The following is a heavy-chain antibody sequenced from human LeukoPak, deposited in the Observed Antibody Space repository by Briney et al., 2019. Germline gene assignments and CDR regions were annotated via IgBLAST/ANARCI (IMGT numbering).Heavy chain of an antibody. V-gene: IGHV4-59*08. J-gene: IGHJ3*02. CDR3: ARHIPLYYYDSSGYYDAFDI. D-gene: IGHD3-22*01. Sequence: PSETLSLTCTVSGGSISSYYWSWIRQPPGKGLEWIGYIYYSGSTNYNPSLKSRVTISVDTSKNQFSLKLSSVTAADTAVYYCARHIPLYYYDSSGYYDAFDIWGQGAMVTVSS. CDR1: GGSISSYY. CDR2: IYYSGST.